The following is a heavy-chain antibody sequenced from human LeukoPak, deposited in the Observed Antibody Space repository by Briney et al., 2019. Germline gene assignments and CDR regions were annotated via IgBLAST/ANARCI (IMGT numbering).Heavy chain of an antibody. J-gene: IGHJ4*02. D-gene: IGHD3-22*01. Sequence: ASVKVSCKPSRGTFSSYTINWVRQAPGQGLEWMGGIIPIFSTANYAQKFQGRVTITADESTSTAYMELSSLRSEDTAVYYCARALRYYSDSSGYAFDYWGQGTLVTVSS. CDR3: ARALRYYSDSSGYAFDY. CDR1: RGTFSSYT. CDR2: IIPIFSTA. V-gene: IGHV1-69*01.